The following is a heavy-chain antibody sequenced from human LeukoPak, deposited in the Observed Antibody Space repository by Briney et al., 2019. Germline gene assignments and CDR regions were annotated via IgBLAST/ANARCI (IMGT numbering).Heavy chain of an antibody. J-gene: IGHJ4*02. Sequence: ASVKVSCKASGFTFTNSFIHWVRQGPGQGLEWMGIIDSGAGNASYAQKFQGGVTMARDTSTSTVYMELSSLTSDDTALYFCTRADDQDFDHWGQGTLVIVSS. CDR1: GFTFTNSF. D-gene: IGHD3-3*01. CDR3: TRADDQDFDH. CDR2: IDSGAGNA. V-gene: IGHV1-46*01.